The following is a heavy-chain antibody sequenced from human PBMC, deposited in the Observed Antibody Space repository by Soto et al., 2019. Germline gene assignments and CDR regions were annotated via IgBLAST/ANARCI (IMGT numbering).Heavy chain of an antibody. Sequence: QVQLQESGPGLVTPSETLSLTCTVSGGSISSYYWSWIRQPPGKGLEWIGYIYYSGSTNYNPSLKRRVTISVDTSKNQFSLKLSSVTAADTAVYYCARGYYDFWSGYSKNYYYYYMDVWGKGTTVTVSS. CDR3: ARGYYDFWSGYSKNYYYYYMDV. CDR1: GGSISSYY. V-gene: IGHV4-59*01. D-gene: IGHD3-3*01. J-gene: IGHJ6*03. CDR2: IYYSGST.